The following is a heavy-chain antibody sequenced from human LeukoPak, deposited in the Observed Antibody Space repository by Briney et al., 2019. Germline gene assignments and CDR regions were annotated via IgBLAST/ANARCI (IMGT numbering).Heavy chain of an antibody. D-gene: IGHD3-10*01. V-gene: IGHV3-74*01. CDR3: ARVTYYFASGSLAIYYFDY. CDR1: GFTFHNYW. J-gene: IGHJ4*02. Sequence: GGSLSLSCAASGFTFHNYWMHWVRQAPGQGLVWGSRIKYVGSSTTYADSVQGRFTNSRDHAKNTLYLQMNSLRAEDTAVYYCARVTYYFASGSLAIYYFDYWGQGTLVTVSS. CDR2: IKYVGSST.